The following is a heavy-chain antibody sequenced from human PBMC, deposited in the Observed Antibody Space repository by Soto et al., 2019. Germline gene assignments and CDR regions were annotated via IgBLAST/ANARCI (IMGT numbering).Heavy chain of an antibody. CDR2: IYYSGGT. J-gene: IGHJ4*02. V-gene: IGHV4-59*01. CDR3: ARGQGLQGPYYFDY. Sequence: SETLSLTCTVSGGSISSYYWSWIRQPPGKGLEWIGYIYYSGGTNYNPSLKSRVTISVDTSKNQFSLKLSSVTAADTAVYYCARGQGLQGPYYFDYWGQGTLVTVSS. D-gene: IGHD4-4*01. CDR1: GGSISSYY.